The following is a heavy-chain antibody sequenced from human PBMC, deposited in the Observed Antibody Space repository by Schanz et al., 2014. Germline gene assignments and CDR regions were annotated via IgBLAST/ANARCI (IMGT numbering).Heavy chain of an antibody. V-gene: IGHV1-18*01. CDR3: ARGGYRSGWYDRDIAHCDY. CDR1: GYAFTTYG. Sequence: QVQLVQSGAEVKKPGASVRVSCKVSGYAFTTYGISWVRQAPGQGPEFLGWISTFRNEDTNSAQRFQGRLTMTTDTSNSTAYMELRSLRSDDTAVYYCARGGYRSGWYDRDIAHCDYWGQGTLVTVSS. CDR2: ISTFRNEDT. D-gene: IGHD6-19*01. J-gene: IGHJ4*02.